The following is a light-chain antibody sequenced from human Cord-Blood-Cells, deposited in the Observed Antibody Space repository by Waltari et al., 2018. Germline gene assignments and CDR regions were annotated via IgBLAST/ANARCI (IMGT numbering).Light chain of an antibody. CDR1: QSISSY. Sequence: DIQMTQSPSSLSASVGDRVTITCRAIQSISSYLNWYQQKPGKAPKLLIYAASSLQSGVQSRFSGSGSGTDFTLTISSLQPEDFATYYCQQSYSTPPYTCGQGTKLEIK. CDR3: QQSYSTPPYT. CDR2: AAS. V-gene: IGKV1-39*01. J-gene: IGKJ2*01.